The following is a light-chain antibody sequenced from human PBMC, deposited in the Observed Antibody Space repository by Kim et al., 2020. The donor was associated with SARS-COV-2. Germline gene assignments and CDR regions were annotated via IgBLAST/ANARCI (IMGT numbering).Light chain of an antibody. CDR1: QDRKKW. V-gene: IGKV1-33*01. Sequence: ASVRDGVTIPCQAGQDRKKWLHWNQQTPGKAPKLLIYGASNLEAGVPSRFSGSGSGTDFTLTIGSLQPEDIATYYCQQCDDLPFTFGPGTKVDIK. CDR2: GAS. J-gene: IGKJ3*01. CDR3: QQCDDLPFT.